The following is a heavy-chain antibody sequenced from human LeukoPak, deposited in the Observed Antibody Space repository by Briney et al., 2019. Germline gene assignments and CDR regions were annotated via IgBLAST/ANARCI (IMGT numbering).Heavy chain of an antibody. V-gene: IGHV3-23*01. CDR1: GFTFSSYA. CDR2: ISASGGST. CDR3: ARDHLLIRSAFDI. J-gene: IGHJ3*02. D-gene: IGHD3-10*01. Sequence: GGSLRLSCAASGFTFSSYAMSWVRQPPGKGLEWISAISASGGSTYYADSVKGRFTISRDNSKNTHYLQMNSLRAEDTAVYYCARDHLLIRSAFDIWGQGTMVT.